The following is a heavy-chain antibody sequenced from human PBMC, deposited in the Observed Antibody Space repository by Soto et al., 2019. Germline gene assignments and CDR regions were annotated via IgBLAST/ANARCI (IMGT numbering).Heavy chain of an antibody. CDR1: GFTFSSYG. V-gene: IGHV3-30*18. J-gene: IGHJ4*02. D-gene: IGHD3-22*01. CDR2: ISYDGSNK. Sequence: PGGSLRLSCAASGFTFSSYGMHWVRQAPGKGLEWVAVISYDGSNKYYADSVKGRFTISRDNSKNTLYLQMNNLRAEDTAVYYCAKDLGSGSAFDYWGQGTLVTVSS. CDR3: AKDLGSGSAFDY.